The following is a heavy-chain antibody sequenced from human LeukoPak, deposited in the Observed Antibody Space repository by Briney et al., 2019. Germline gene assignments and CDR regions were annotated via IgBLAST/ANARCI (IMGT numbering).Heavy chain of an antibody. Sequence: ASVKISCKASTYIFNKYYIHWVRQAPGRGLEWMGIINPTSGRTSYAQNFQARVTMTRDMSTNTMYMDLSSLKSEDTAVYYCASGGEFRGSAFGIWGQGTMVIVSS. CDR1: TYIFNKYY. CDR2: INPTSGRT. V-gene: IGHV1-46*02. J-gene: IGHJ3*02. D-gene: IGHD3-10*01. CDR3: ASGGEFRGSAFGI.